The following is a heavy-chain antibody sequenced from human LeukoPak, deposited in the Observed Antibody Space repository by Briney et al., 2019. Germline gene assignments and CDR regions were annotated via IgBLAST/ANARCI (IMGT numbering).Heavy chain of an antibody. D-gene: IGHD3-22*01. Sequence: GGSLRLSCAASGFTFSSYAMSWVRQAPGKGLEWVSAISGSGGSTYYADSVKGRFTISRDNSKNTLYLQMNSLRAEDTAVYYCAKDSKVVVTRYYFDYWGQGTLVTVSS. V-gene: IGHV3-23*01. CDR1: GFTFSSYA. CDR2: ISGSGGST. J-gene: IGHJ4*02. CDR3: AKDSKVVVTRYYFDY.